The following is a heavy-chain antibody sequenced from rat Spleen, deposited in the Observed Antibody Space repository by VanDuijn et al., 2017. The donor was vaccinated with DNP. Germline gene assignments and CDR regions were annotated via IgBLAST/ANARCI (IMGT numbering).Heavy chain of an antibody. CDR1: GYSITSNY. CDR2: ISYSGST. CDR3: ARWTRYFDY. J-gene: IGHJ2*01. V-gene: IGHV3-1*01. Sequence: DVHLQESGPGLVKPSQSLSLTCSVTGYSITSNYWGWIRKFPGNKMEYIGHISYSGSTNYNPSLKSRISITRDTSKNHLFLHLNSVTSEDTATYYCARWTRYFDYWGQGVMVTVSS. D-gene: IGHD1-7*01.